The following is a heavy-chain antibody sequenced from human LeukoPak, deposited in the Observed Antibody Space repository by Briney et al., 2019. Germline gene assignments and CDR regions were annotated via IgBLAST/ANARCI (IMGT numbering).Heavy chain of an antibody. J-gene: IGHJ5*02. CDR3: AKDLSTVSTWFDP. D-gene: IGHD2-2*01. V-gene: IGHV3-23*01. Sequence: PGGSLRLSCAASGFTFTSYNMNWVRQAPGKGLEWVSAISGSGGSTYYADSVKGRFTISRDNSKNTLYLQMNSLRAEDTAVYYCAKDLSTVSTWFDPWGQGTLVTVSS. CDR2: ISGSGGST. CDR1: GFTFTSYN.